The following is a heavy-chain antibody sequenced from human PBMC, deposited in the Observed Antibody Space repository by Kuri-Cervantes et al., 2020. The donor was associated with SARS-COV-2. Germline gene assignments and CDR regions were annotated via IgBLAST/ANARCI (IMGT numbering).Heavy chain of an antibody. V-gene: IGHV4-4*07. J-gene: IGHJ4*02. CDR1: GDSISSYF. CDR2: IYTSGST. Sequence: ESLKISCTVSGDSISSYFGSWVRQPAGKGLEWIGHIYTSGSTNYNPSLKSRVTMSVDTSKNHFSLKLSSVTAADTAVYYCARRYGGHFHAVAAPGPYYFDYWGQGTLVTVSS. D-gene: IGHD6-19*01. CDR3: ARRYGGHFHAVAAPGPYYFDY.